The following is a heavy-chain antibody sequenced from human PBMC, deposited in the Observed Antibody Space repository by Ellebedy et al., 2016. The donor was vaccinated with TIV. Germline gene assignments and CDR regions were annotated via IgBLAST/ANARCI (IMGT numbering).Heavy chain of an antibody. J-gene: IGHJ6*02. D-gene: IGHD3-10*01. CDR2: IFNDGSP. Sequence: GESLKISCAASRFTVSSNYMLWVRQAPSQGLAWVSAIFNDGSPYYADSVKGRFIISRDSSENRVFLQMNSLTTEDTAVYYCARDRHSHYYGSGSSFGMDAWGLGTTVTVSS. CDR1: RFTVSSNY. CDR3: ARDRHSHYYGSGSSFGMDA. V-gene: IGHV3-53*01.